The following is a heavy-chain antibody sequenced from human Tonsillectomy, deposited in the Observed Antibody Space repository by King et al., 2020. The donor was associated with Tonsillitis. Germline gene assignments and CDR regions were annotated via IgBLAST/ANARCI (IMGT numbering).Heavy chain of an antibody. D-gene: IGHD1-7*01. CDR2: ISSSGSTI. Sequence: QVQLVESGGGLVKPGGSLRLSCAASGFTFSDYYMSWIRQAPGKGLEGVSYISSSGSTIYYADSVKGRFTISMDNAKNSLYLQMNSLRAEDTAVYYCARALPSGLELYYFDYWGQGTLVTVSS. CDR3: ARALPSGLELYYFDY. V-gene: IGHV3-11*01. J-gene: IGHJ4*02. CDR1: GFTFSDYY.